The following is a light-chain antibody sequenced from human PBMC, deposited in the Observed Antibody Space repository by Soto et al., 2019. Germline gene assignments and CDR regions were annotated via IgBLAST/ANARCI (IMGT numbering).Light chain of an antibody. J-gene: IGKJ5*01. V-gene: IGKV3-20*01. CDR3: QQYGSSPPIT. Sequence: EIVFTQSPTTLSVSPGDRATLSCGSSQSVGGNVAWYQQNPGQPPRLLIFGASSRATGIADRFSGSGSGTDFTLTISRLESEDFAVYYCQQYGSSPPITFGQGTRLEIK. CDR2: GAS. CDR1: QSVGGN.